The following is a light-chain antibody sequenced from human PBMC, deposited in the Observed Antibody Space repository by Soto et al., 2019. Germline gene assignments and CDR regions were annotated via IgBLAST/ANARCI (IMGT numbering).Light chain of an antibody. J-gene: IGLJ3*02. CDR2: SNN. Sequence: QSVLTQPPSASGTPGQRVTISCSGSSSNIGSNTVNWYHQLPGTAPKLLIYSNNQRPSGVPDRFSGSKSGASASLAISGLQSEDEADYYCAAWDDSLNGWVFGGGTKLPVL. V-gene: IGLV1-44*01. CDR1: SSNIGSNT. CDR3: AAWDDSLNGWV.